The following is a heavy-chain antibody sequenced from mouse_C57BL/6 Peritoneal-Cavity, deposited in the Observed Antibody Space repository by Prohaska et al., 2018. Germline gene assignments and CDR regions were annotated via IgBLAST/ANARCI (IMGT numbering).Heavy chain of an antibody. D-gene: IGHD2-3*01. CDR1: GFPITSGYY. CDR3: AGDSDGYWYFDV. Sequence: QMQLQESGPGLVKPSQSLFLTCSITGFPITSGYYWIWIRQSPGKPLEWMGYITHSGETFYNPSLQSPISITRETSKNQVFLQLNSVTTEDTAMYYCAGDSDGYWYFDVWGTGTTVTVSS. J-gene: IGHJ1*03. CDR2: ITHSGET. V-gene: IGHV12-3*01.